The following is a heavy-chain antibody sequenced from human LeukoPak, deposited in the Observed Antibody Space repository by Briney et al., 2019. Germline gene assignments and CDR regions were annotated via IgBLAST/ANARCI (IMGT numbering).Heavy chain of an antibody. CDR3: AKLEAFWTYYYGMDV. D-gene: IGHD3/OR15-3a*01. CDR1: GGTFSSYA. CDR2: IIPIFGTA. J-gene: IGHJ6*02. Sequence: GVSVKVSCKASGGTFSSYAISWVRQAPGQGLEWMGGIIPIFGTANYAQKFQGRVTITADESTSTAYMELSSLRSEDTAVYYCAKLEAFWTYYYGMDVWGQGTTVTVSS. V-gene: IGHV1-69*13.